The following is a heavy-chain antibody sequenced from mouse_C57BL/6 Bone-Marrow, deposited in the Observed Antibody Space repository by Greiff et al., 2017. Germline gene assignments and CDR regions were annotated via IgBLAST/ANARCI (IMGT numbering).Heavy chain of an antibody. J-gene: IGHJ3*01. V-gene: IGHV5-6*01. CDR1: GFTFSSYG. CDR2: ISSGGSYT. D-gene: IGHD1-1*01. CDR3: ARQGIYYYGSSYDWVAY. Sequence: EVQRVESGGDLVKPGGSLKLSCAASGFTFSSYGMSWVRQTPDKRLEWVATISSGGSYTYYPDSVNGRFTLARDNAKNTLYLQMSSLKSEDTALYYCARQGIYYYGSSYDWVAYWGQETLVTVSA.